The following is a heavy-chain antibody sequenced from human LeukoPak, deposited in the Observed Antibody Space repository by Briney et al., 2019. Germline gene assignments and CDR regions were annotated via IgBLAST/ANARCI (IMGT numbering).Heavy chain of an antibody. CDR3: ARAGVSGYDQ. J-gene: IGHJ4*02. V-gene: IGHV4-34*01. CDR1: GGSFSGYY. Sequence: SETLSLTCAVHGGSFSGYYWSWIRQPPGKGLEWIGEINHSGSTNYNPSLKSRVTISVDTSKNQFSLKLSSVTAADTAVYYCARAGVSGYDQWGQGTLVTVSS. D-gene: IGHD5-12*01. CDR2: INHSGST.